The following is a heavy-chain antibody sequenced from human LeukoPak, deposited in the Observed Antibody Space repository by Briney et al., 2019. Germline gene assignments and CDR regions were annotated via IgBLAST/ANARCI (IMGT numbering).Heavy chain of an antibody. Sequence: ASVKVSFKVSGYTLTELSMHWVRQAPGKGREWMGGFDPEDGETIYAQKFQGRVTMTEDTSTDTAYMELSSLRSEDTAVYYCATASQLVHYYYGMDVWGQGTTVTVSS. CDR1: GYTLTELS. J-gene: IGHJ6*02. D-gene: IGHD6-13*01. CDR3: ATASQLVHYYYGMDV. V-gene: IGHV1-24*01. CDR2: FDPEDGET.